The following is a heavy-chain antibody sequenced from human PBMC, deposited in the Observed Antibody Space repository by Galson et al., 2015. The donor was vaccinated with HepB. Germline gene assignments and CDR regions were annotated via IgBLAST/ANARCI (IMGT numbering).Heavy chain of an antibody. D-gene: IGHD4-17*01. V-gene: IGHV3-49*03. CDR1: GFTFGDYA. CDR2: IRSKAYGGTT. CDR3: TRDDPLGYGDYEAYYYGMDV. Sequence: SLRLSCAASGFTFGDYAMSWFRRAPGKGLEWVGFIRSKAYGGTTEYAASVKGRFTISRDDSKSIAYLQMNSLKTEDTAVYYCTRDDPLGYGDYEAYYYGMDVWGQGTTVTVSS. J-gene: IGHJ6*02.